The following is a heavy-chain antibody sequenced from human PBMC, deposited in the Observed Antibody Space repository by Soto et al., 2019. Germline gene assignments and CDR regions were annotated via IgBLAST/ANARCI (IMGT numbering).Heavy chain of an antibody. CDR2: ISWNSGSI. D-gene: IGHD1-7*01. J-gene: IGHJ6*02. CDR3: AKDNGPLAGTTTRRYYYYGMDV. Sequence: PGGSLRLSCAASGFTFDDYAMHWVRQAPGKGLEWVSGISWNSGSIGYADSVKGRFTISRDNAKNSLYLQMNSLRAEDTALYYCAKDNGPLAGTTTRRYYYYGMDVWGQGTTVTVSS. V-gene: IGHV3-9*01. CDR1: GFTFDDYA.